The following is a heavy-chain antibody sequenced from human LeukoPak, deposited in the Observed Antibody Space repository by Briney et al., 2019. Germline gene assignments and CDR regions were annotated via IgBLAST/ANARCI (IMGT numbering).Heavy chain of an antibody. CDR3: ASQSGSYLRGLFDY. V-gene: IGHV3-21*01. J-gene: IGHJ4*02. CDR1: GFTFNSYS. CDR2: ISGSSSYI. Sequence: GGSLRLSCAASGFTFNSYSINWVRQAPGKGLEWVSSISGSSSYIYYADSVKGRFTISRDNAKNSLYLQMNSLRAEDTAVYYCASQSGSYLRGLFDYWGQGTLVTVSS. D-gene: IGHD1-26*01.